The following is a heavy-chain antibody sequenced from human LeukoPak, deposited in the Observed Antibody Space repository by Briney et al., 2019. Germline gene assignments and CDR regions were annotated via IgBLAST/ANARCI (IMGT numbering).Heavy chain of an antibody. CDR2: ISYDGSNK. CDR3: SKDSTYYYDSSGYYYEYYHYGIDV. J-gene: IGHJ6*01. D-gene: IGHD3-22*01. V-gene: IGHV3-30*18. CDR1: GFTFSSYG. Sequence: GRSLRLSCAASGFTFSSYGMHWVRQAPGKGLEWVAVISYDGSNKYYADSVKGRFTISRDNSKNTLYLQMNSLRAEDTAVYYCSKDSTYYYDSSGYYYEYYHYGIDVWGQGPTVSVSS.